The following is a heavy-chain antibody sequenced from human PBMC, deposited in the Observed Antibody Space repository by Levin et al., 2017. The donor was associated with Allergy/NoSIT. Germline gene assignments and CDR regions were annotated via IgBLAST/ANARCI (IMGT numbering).Heavy chain of an antibody. D-gene: IGHD6-13*01. CDR3: ARHLGAAGREYDY. CDR2: IGASSGTT. J-gene: IGHJ4*02. Sequence: HPGGSLRLSCTASGFTFSNYPMSWVRQTPGKGLEWVSAIGASSGTTYYADSVKGRFTISKDYSKDILYLQMNSLRAEDPAVYYCARHLGAAGREYDYWGRGTLVTVSS. V-gene: IGHV3-23*01. CDR1: GFTFSNYP.